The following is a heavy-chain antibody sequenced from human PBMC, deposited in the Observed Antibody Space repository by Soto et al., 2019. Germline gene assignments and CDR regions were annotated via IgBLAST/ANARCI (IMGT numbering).Heavy chain of an antibody. J-gene: IGHJ6*02. Sequence: QVQLVQYGAEVKKPGASVKVSCKASGYNFASYDINWVRQATGQGLEWMGWMNPNSGNKGYAQKFQGRVTMTRNTSISTAYMELSSLRSEDTAVYYCARYGSGSYYQTYYYYGMDVWGQGTTVTVSS. CDR1: GYNFASYD. V-gene: IGHV1-8*01. CDR2: MNPNSGNK. CDR3: ARYGSGSYYQTYYYYGMDV. D-gene: IGHD3-10*01.